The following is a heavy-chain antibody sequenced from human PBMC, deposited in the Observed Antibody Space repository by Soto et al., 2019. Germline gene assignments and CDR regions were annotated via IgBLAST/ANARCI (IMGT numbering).Heavy chain of an antibody. CDR1: GLTFSSYW. CDR3: ARGLFLVPGGFDI. Sequence: PGGSLRLSCXASGLTFSSYWMSWVRQAPGRGLEWVANIKPDGSEKWYIDSVKGRFTISRDNAKNSLYLQMNSLRAEDTAVYYCARGLFLVPGGFDIWGQGTMVTVSS. D-gene: IGHD2-15*01. V-gene: IGHV3-7*02. CDR2: IKPDGSEK. J-gene: IGHJ3*02.